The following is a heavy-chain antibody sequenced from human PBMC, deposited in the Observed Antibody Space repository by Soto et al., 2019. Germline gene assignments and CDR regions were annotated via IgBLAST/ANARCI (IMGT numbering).Heavy chain of an antibody. CDR3: ARREIAVAGIDS. J-gene: IGHJ5*01. CDR2: SYYSGYYSGST. D-gene: IGHD6-19*01. V-gene: IGHV4-61*01. Sequence: PSETLSLTCTVSGDSVTSDSYFWSWIRQPPGKGLEWIGNSYYSGYYSGSTNHNPSLKSRVTVSVDTSKNQFSLTLRSVTAADTAVYYCARREIAVAGIDSWGQGTLVTVSS. CDR1: GDSVTSDSYF.